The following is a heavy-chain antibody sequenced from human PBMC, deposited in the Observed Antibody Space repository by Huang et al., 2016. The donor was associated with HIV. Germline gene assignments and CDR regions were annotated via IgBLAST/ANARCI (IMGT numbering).Heavy chain of an antibody. J-gene: IGHJ3*02. CDR1: GYTFTSYG. D-gene: IGHD2-2*01. V-gene: IGHV1-18*01. CDR3: ARDSPLLGLVSVVVPVAPNAFDI. CDR2: ISAYNGNT. Sequence: GAEVKKPGASVKVSCKASGYTFTSYGISWVRQAPGQGLEWMGWISAYNGNTNYAQKLQGRVTMTTYTFTSTAYMELRSLRSADTAVYYCARDSPLLGLVSVVVPVAPNAFDIWGQGTMVTVSS.